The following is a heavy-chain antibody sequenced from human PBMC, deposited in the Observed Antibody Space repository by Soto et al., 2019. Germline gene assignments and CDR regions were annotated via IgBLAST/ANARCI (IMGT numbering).Heavy chain of an antibody. CDR1: GGSISSGGYS. J-gene: IGHJ4*02. Sequence: KQSQTLSLTCAVSGGSISSGGYSWSWIRQPPGKGLEWIGYIYHSGSTYYNPSLKSRVTISVDRSKNQFSLKLSSVTAADTAVYYCARDNNGDYGNYFDYWGQGTLVTVSS. CDR3: ARDNNGDYGNYFDY. D-gene: IGHD4-17*01. CDR2: IYHSGST. V-gene: IGHV4-30-2*01.